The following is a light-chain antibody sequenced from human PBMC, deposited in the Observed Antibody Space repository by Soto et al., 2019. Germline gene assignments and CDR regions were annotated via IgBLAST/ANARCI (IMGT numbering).Light chain of an antibody. CDR2: AAS. Sequence: DIQMTQSPSTLSAFVGDRLTITCRASQSISSYLNWYQQKPGKAPKLLIYAASSLQSGVPSRFSGSGSGTDFTLTISSLQPEDFTTYYCQQSYSTPLTFGGGTKVDIK. J-gene: IGKJ4*01. CDR3: QQSYSTPLT. CDR1: QSISSY. V-gene: IGKV1-39*01.